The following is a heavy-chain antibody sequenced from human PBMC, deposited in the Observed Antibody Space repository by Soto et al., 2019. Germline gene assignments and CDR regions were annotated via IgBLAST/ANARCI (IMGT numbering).Heavy chain of an antibody. Sequence: EERLVESGGGLVQPGGSLRLSCVASGFTFSNYWMTWVRQARGKGLEWVANIKPDGSEKNYVDSVEGRFIISRDNVENSLYLQMNDLRAEDTAVYYCARFRDYFGCWGQGTLVTVSS. V-gene: IGHV3-7*01. CDR3: ARFRDYFGC. J-gene: IGHJ4*02. D-gene: IGHD2-21*01. CDR1: GFTFSNYW. CDR2: IKPDGSEK.